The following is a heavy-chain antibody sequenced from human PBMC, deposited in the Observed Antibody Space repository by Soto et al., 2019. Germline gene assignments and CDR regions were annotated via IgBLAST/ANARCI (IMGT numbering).Heavy chain of an antibody. CDR2: IYYSGST. CDR3: AGWPEGSSSWSRPNNWFDP. Sequence: SETLSLTCTVSGGSISSGGYYWSWIRQHPGKGLEWIGYIYYSGSTYYNPSLKSRVTISVDTSKNQFSLKLSSVTAVDTAVYYCAGWPEGSSSWSRPNNWFDPWGQGTLVTVSS. CDR1: GGSISSGGYY. V-gene: IGHV4-31*03. D-gene: IGHD6-13*01. J-gene: IGHJ5*02.